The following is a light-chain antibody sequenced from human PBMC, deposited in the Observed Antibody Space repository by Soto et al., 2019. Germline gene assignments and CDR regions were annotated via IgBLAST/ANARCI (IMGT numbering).Light chain of an antibody. CDR1: RGISSN. CDR2: DAS. V-gene: IGKV3-15*01. Sequence: IVMTQSPATLSVSPGERATLSCRASRGISSNLAWYQRTPGQAPRLLIYDASIRANGIPDRFSGSGSGTELTLTISSLQSEDFAVYDCHQYNNWPTWTFGQGTKVDIK. J-gene: IGKJ1*01. CDR3: HQYNNWPTWT.